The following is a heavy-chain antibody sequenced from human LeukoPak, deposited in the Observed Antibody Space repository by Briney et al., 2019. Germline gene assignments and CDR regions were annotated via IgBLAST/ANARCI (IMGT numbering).Heavy chain of an antibody. J-gene: IGHJ4*02. Sequence: GGSLRLSCAASGFSFDAYGMLWVRQAPGKGLQWVSSISGSGGSTYHAASVKGRFTISRDNSKNTPYLQMDSLRVEDTAVYYCARPLSTSAVAADYWGQGTLVTVSS. V-gene: IGHV3-23*01. CDR2: ISGSGGST. CDR3: ARPLSTSAVAADY. D-gene: IGHD6-19*01. CDR1: GFSFDAYG.